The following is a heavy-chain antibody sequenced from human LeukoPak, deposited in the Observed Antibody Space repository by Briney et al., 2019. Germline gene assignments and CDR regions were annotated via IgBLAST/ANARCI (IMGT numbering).Heavy chain of an antibody. CDR1: VGSISSSSYY. CDR3: ARAYSSSWYYFDY. CDR2: IYYSGST. V-gene: IGHV4-39*01. Sequence: SETLSLTCTVSVGSISSSSYYCGWIRKPPGEGLEWIWSIYYSGSTYYNPSLKIRVTISVYTSKNQSSLKLSSVTAADTAVYYCARAYSSSWYYFDYWGQGTLVTVSS. J-gene: IGHJ4*02. D-gene: IGHD6-13*01.